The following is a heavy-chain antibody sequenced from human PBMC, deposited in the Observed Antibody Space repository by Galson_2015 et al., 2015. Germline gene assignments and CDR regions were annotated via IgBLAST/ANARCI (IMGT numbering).Heavy chain of an antibody. CDR2: ISAYNGNT. D-gene: IGHD3-9*01. CDR1: GYTFTSYG. J-gene: IGHJ5*02. CDR3: ARDVLRYFDWLGRFDP. V-gene: IGHV1-18*01. Sequence: QSGAEVKKPGASVKVSCKASGYTFTSYGISWVRQAPGQGLEWMGWISAYNGNTNYAQKLQGRVTMTTDTSTSTAYMELRSLRSDDTAVYYCARDVLRYFDWLGRFDPWGQGTLVTVSS.